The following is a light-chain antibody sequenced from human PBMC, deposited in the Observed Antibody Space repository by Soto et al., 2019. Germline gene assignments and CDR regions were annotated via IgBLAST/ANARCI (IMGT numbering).Light chain of an antibody. CDR3: CSYAGSSTYV. V-gene: IGLV2-23*01. J-gene: IGLJ1*01. Sequence: QSALTQPASVSGSPGQSITISCTGTSSDVGSYNLVSWYQQHPGKAPKLMIYEGSKRPSGVSNRFSGYKSGNTASLTISGLQAEDEDYYYCCSYAGSSTYVFGTGTKVTVL. CDR2: EGS. CDR1: SSDVGSYNL.